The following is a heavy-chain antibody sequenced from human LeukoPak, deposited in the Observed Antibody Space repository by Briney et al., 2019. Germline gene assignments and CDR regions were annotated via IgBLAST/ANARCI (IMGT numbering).Heavy chain of an antibody. Sequence: GESLKISCTGSGYTFSNYWIGWVRQIPGKGLEWMGIIYPGDSDATYSPSFRGQVTFSVDESRTTVYLEWTSLKASDTAMYFCARESETSRRFYAPWGQGTLVTVSS. V-gene: IGHV5-51*01. CDR3: ARESETSRRFYAP. CDR2: IYPGDSDA. D-gene: IGHD2-2*01. CDR1: GYTFSNYW. J-gene: IGHJ5*02.